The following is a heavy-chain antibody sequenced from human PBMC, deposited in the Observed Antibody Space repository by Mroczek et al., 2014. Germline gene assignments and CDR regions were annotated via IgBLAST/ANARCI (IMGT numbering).Heavy chain of an antibody. J-gene: IGHJ4*02. V-gene: IGHV3-33*01. CDR1: GFTFSSYG. Sequence: QVQLQESGGEAWSSLGGPSRLSRAASGFTFSSYGMHWVRQAPGKGLEWVAVIWYDGSNKYYADSVKGRFTISRDNSKNTLYLQMNSLRAEDTAVYYCARGLRYFDWLFDYWGQGTLVTVSS. CDR2: IWYDGSNK. D-gene: IGHD3-9*01. CDR3: ARGLRYFDWLFDY.